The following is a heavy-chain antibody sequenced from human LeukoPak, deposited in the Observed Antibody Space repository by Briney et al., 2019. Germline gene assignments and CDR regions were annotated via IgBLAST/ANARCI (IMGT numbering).Heavy chain of an antibody. CDR3: AKSRDLGYCSGGRCYPSYFDY. CDR2: ISFDGSNK. CDR1: GFTFSTSP. D-gene: IGHD2-15*01. V-gene: IGHV3-30-3*02. J-gene: IGHJ4*02. Sequence: GGSLRLSCAASGFTFSTSPIHWVRQAPGKGLEWVALISFDGSNKYYADSVKGRFTISRDNSKNTLYLQMNSLRAEDTAVYYCAKSRDLGYCSGGRCYPSYFDYWGQGTLVTVSS.